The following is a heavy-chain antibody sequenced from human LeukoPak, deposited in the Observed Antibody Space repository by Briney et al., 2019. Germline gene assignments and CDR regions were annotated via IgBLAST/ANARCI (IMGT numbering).Heavy chain of an antibody. D-gene: IGHD3-22*01. V-gene: IGHV3-66*01. J-gene: IGHJ3*02. CDR2: IYSGGST. CDR3: AYWYYDSSGYPANAFDI. Sequence: GGSLRLSCAASGFTVSSNYMSWVRQAPGKGLEWVSVIYSGGSTYCADSVKGRFTISRDNSKNTLYLQMNSLRAEDTAVYYCAYWYYDSSGYPANAFDIWGQGTMVTVSS. CDR1: GFTVSSNY.